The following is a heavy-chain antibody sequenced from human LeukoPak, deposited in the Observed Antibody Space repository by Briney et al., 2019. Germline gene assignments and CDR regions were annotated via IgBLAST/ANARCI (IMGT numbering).Heavy chain of an antibody. D-gene: IGHD3-10*01. J-gene: IGHJ4*02. CDR3: ARKNSGSSYYFDS. CDR1: GFTFSSYW. CDR2: INSDGNNR. Sequence: PGGSLRLSCAASGFTFSSYWMHWVRQAPGKGLLWVSLINSDGNNRGYADSVKGRFTVSRDNAKNTLFLQMNSLRAEDTAVYYCARKNSGSSYYFDSWGQGTLVTVSS. V-gene: IGHV3-74*01.